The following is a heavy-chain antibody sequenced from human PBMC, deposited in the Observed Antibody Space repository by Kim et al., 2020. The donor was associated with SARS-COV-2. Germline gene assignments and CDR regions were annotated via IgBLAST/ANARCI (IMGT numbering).Heavy chain of an antibody. Sequence: YADSVKGRFTISRDNSKNTLYLQMNSLRAEDTAVYYCARGGGSYFWWFDPWGQGTLVTVSS. CDR3: ARGGGSYFWWFDP. J-gene: IGHJ5*02. V-gene: IGHV3-30*01. D-gene: IGHD1-26*01.